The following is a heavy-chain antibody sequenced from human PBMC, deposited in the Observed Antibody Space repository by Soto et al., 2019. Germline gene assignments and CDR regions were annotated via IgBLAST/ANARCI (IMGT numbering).Heavy chain of an antibody. CDR3: ARGRYCLTGRCFPNWFDS. CDR1: GDSIPTVDYF. Sequence: SSETLSLTCSVSGDSIPTVDYFWAWIRQPPGQALEYIGYIYKSTTTYYNPSFESRVAISLDTSKSQFSLTVTSVTAADTAVYFCARGRYCLTGRCFPNWFDSWGQGTLVTVSS. CDR2: IYKSTTT. D-gene: IGHD2-15*01. V-gene: IGHV4-30-4*01. J-gene: IGHJ5*01.